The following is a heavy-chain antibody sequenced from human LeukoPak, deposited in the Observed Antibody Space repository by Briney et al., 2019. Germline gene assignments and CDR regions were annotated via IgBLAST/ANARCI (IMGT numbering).Heavy chain of an antibody. D-gene: IGHD3-3*01. J-gene: IGHJ4*02. Sequence: PSETLSLTCAVYGGSFSGYYWSWIRRPPGKGLEWIGEINHSGSTNYNPSLKGRVTISVDTSKNQFSLKLSSVTAADTAVYYCARGPLRITIFGVVMSFDYWGQGTLVTVSS. V-gene: IGHV4-34*01. CDR3: ARGPLRITIFGVVMSFDY. CDR1: GGSFSGYY. CDR2: INHSGST.